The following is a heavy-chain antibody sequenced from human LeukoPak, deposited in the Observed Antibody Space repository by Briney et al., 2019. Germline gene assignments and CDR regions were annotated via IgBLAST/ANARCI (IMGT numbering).Heavy chain of an antibody. CDR2: IYTNGST. Sequence: PSETLSLTCTVSGGSFSGFYRSWLRHAAGLPLEWIGRIYTNGSTSYNPSLKSRVTMSVDTSDNQFSLRLRSVTAADTAVYYCARDRYYYDSGSYYDYWGRGTLVTVSS. J-gene: IGHJ4*02. D-gene: IGHD3-10*01. V-gene: IGHV4-4*07. CDR3: ARDRYYYDSGSYYDY. CDR1: GGSFSGFY.